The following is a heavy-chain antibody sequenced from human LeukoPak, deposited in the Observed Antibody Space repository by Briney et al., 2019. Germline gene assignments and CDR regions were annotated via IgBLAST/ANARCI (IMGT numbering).Heavy chain of an antibody. V-gene: IGHV1-3*01. CDR1: GYPFTNYA. J-gene: IGHJ4*02. Sequence: ASVKASCKASGYPFTNYAMHWVRQAPGQRLEWMGWINAGNGNTKYSQKFQGRVTITRDTSASTAYMELSSLRSEDTAVYYCARDRGSKAAEYYFDYWGQGTLVTVSS. CDR3: ARDRGSKAAEYYFDY. CDR2: INAGNGNT. D-gene: IGHD2-2*01.